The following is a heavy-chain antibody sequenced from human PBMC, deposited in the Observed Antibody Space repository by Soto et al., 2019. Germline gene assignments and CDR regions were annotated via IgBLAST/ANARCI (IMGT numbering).Heavy chain of an antibody. J-gene: IGHJ4*02. CDR3: ARDLRLGYCSGGSCYS. CDR1: GFTFSSYW. CDR2: IKQDGSEK. D-gene: IGHD2-15*01. Sequence: EVQLVESGGGLVQPGGSLRLSCAAAGFTFSSYWMSWVRQAPGKGLEWVANIKQDGSEKYYVDSVKGRFTISRDNAKNSLYLKMNSLRAEDTAVYYCARDLRLGYCSGGSCYSWGQGTLVTVSS. V-gene: IGHV3-7*05.